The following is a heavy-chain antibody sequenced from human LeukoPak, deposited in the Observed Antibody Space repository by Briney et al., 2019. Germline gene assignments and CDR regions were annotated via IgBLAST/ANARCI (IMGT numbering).Heavy chain of an antibody. V-gene: IGHV3-48*03. CDR1: GFTFSSYE. CDR3: ARVLVVPAATGYYLDY. J-gene: IGHJ4*02. D-gene: IGHD2-2*01. Sequence: PGGSLRLSCAASGFTFSSYEMNWVRQAPGKGLEWVSYISSSGSTIYYADSVKGRFTISRDNAKNSLYLQMNSLRAEDTAVYYCARVLVVPAATGYYLDYWGQGTLVTVSS. CDR2: ISSSGSTI.